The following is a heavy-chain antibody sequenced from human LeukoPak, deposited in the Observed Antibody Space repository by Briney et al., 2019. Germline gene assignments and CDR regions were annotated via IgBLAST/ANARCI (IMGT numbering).Heavy chain of an antibody. CDR3: AKTRPLDSSSWSHGDY. V-gene: IGHV3-23*01. CDR2: ISGSGDST. Sequence: GGSLRLSCAASGFTFSSYAMSRVRQAPGKGLEWVSAISGSGDSTYYGDSVKGRLTISRDNSKNTLYLQMNSLRAEDTAVYYCAKTRPLDSSSWSHGDYWGQGTLVTVSS. J-gene: IGHJ4*02. CDR1: GFTFSSYA. D-gene: IGHD6-13*01.